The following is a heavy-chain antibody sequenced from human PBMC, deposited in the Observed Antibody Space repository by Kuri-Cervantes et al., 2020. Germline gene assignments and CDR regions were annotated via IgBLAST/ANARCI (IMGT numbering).Heavy chain of an antibody. CDR3: AKETTPGIAAAGTRGGFDY. V-gene: IGHV3-9*01. J-gene: IGHJ4*02. Sequence: SLKISCAAPGFTFDDYAMHWVRQAPGKGLEWVSGISWNSGSIGYADSVKGRFTISRDNAKNSLYLQMNSLRAEDTALYYCAKETTPGIAAAGTRGGFDYWGQGTLVTVSS. CDR1: GFTFDDYA. CDR2: ISWNSGSI. D-gene: IGHD6-13*01.